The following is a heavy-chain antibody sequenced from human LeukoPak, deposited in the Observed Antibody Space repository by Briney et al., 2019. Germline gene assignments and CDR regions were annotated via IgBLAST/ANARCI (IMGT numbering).Heavy chain of an antibody. Sequence: PSETLSLTCTVSGGSISSYYWSWIRQPPGKGLEWIGYIYYSGSTNYNPSLKGRVTISVDTSKNQFSLKLSSVTAADTAVYYCARALHYGSYYFDYWGQGTLVTVSS. CDR3: ARALHYGSYYFDY. J-gene: IGHJ4*02. V-gene: IGHV4-59*01. CDR1: GGSISSYY. D-gene: IGHD4-17*01. CDR2: IYYSGST.